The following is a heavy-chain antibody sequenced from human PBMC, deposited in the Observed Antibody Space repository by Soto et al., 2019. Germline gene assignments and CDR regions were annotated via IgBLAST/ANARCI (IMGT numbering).Heavy chain of an antibody. CDR3: ARLGTGSGSSLAHVKSGPQKPPDY. Sequence: PGESLKISCKDSGYSFTSYWIGWVRQMTGKGLEWMGIIYPGDYDTRYSPSFQGQVTISADKSISSAYLQWSSLKASDTAMYYCARLGTGSGSSLAHVKSGPQKPPDYWGQGTLVTVSS. CDR2: IYPGDYDT. J-gene: IGHJ4*02. CDR1: GYSFTSYW. V-gene: IGHV5-51*01. D-gene: IGHD3-10*01.